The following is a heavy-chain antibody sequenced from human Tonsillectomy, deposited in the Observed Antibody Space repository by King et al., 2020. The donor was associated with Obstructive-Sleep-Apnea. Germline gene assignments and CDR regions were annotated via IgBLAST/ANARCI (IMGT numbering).Heavy chain of an antibody. D-gene: IGHD6-13*01. Sequence: VQLQQSGPGLVKHSQTLSLTCAIVGDSDSSNSAAWQWIRQYPSRGLAWLGRTYYRSYWFTVYAGSLKSRLTIRAVTSKNQYSLQVNSVTPGDTALYYCARDAGYWWFDPWGQGTLVTVSS. V-gene: IGHV6-1*01. CDR1: GDSDSSNSAA. CDR3: ARDAGYWWFDP. CDR2: TYYRSYWFT. J-gene: IGHJ5*02.